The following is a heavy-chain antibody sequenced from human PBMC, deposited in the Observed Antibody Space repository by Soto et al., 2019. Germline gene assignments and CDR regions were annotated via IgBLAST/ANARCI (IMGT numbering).Heavy chain of an antibody. V-gene: IGHV4-39*01. J-gene: IGHJ4*02. CDR1: GGSISSSIYY. Sequence: SETLSLTCSVSGGSISSSIYYWGWIRQPPRKGLEWIGSIYYNGSTYYNPSLKSRVTISVDTSKSQFSLKLSSVTAADTAVYYCGRHVTTQGGVIHPVDSWGQGTLVTVSS. D-gene: IGHD3-16*02. CDR3: GRHVTTQGGVIHPVDS. CDR2: IYYNGST.